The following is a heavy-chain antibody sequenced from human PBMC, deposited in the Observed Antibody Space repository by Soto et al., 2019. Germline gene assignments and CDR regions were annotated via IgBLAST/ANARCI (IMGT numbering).Heavy chain of an antibody. V-gene: IGHV1-69*13. Sequence: SVKVSCKASGGTFSSYAISWVRRAPGQGLEWMGGIIPIYGTADYAQKFQDRVTITADESTSTAYMELSSLTSEDTAVYYCARDLGSCSAGSCRHNWFDPWGQGTLVTVSS. D-gene: IGHD2-15*01. CDR1: GGTFSSYA. CDR3: ARDLGSCSAGSCRHNWFDP. J-gene: IGHJ5*02. CDR2: IIPIYGTA.